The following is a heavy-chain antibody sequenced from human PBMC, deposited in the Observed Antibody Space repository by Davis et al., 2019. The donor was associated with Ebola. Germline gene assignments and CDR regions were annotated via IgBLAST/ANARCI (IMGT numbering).Heavy chain of an antibody. J-gene: IGHJ5*02. D-gene: IGHD3-3*01. CDR2: IIPVFPSI. Sequence: AASVKVSCKASGGIFSSFAISWVRQAPGQGLEWMGGIIPVFPSINYAQRFRDRVTITADESTSTAYMELSSLRSEDTAMYYCATQTFYDFWSGYSWFDPWGQGTLVTVSS. V-gene: IGHV1-69*13. CDR1: GGIFSSFA. CDR3: ATQTFYDFWSGYSWFDP.